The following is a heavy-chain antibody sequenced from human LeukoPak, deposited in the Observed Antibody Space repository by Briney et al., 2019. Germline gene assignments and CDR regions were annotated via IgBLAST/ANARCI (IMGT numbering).Heavy chain of an antibody. D-gene: IGHD3-3*01. Sequence: GSLRLSCAASRFTFTNYSMNWVRQAPGKGLEWVSSISSLSNYIYYADSVKGRFTISRDNAKNSLYLQMNSLRAEDTAVYYCARDREWLVALIDYWGQGTLVTVSS. V-gene: IGHV3-21*01. CDR1: RFTFTNYS. J-gene: IGHJ4*02. CDR3: ARDREWLVALIDY. CDR2: ISSLSNYI.